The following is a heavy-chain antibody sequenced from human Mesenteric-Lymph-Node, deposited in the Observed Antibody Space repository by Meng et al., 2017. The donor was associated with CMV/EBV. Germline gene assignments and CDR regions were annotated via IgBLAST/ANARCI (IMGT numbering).Heavy chain of an antibody. CDR2: IKEDGSEK. CDR1: GFTFSNYW. CDR3: ARDPTTAQKDY. Sequence: GESLKISCAASGFTFSNYWMSWVRQAPGKGLEWVANIKEDGSEKYYVESVKGRFTISRDNAKNSLYLQMNSLRTEDTALYFCARDPTTAQKDYWGQGTLVTVSS. D-gene: IGHD4-17*01. J-gene: IGHJ4*02. V-gene: IGHV3-7*01.